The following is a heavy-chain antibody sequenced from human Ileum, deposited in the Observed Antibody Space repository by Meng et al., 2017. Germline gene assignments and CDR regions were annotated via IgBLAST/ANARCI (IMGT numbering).Heavy chain of an antibody. D-gene: IGHD3-10*01. Sequence: GESLKISCAASGFTVSGNYMSWVRQAPGKGLEWVSVLYSAGSTYYADSVKGRFTISRDNSKNTLYLQMNSLRAEDTAVYYCVLGFGQLRSYFDYWGQGTLVTVSS. CDR3: VLGFGQLRSYFDY. CDR2: LYSAGST. J-gene: IGHJ4*02. V-gene: IGHV3-53*01. CDR1: GFTVSGNY.